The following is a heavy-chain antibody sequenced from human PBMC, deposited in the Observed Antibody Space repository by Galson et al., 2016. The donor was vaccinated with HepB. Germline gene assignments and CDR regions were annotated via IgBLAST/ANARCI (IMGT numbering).Heavy chain of an antibody. J-gene: IGHJ6*02. CDR3: ARHGGAYYYHGMDV. D-gene: IGHD2-21*01. CDR1: GYMFTTYW. CDR2: TDPSDSYT. Sequence: QSGAEVKKPGESLRISCEGSGYMFTTYWISWVRQMPGKGLEWMGRTDPSDSYTNYSPSFQGHVTISTDKSISTAYLQWNSLKASDTAIYYCARHGGAYYYHGMDVWGQGTTVTVSS. V-gene: IGHV5-10-1*01.